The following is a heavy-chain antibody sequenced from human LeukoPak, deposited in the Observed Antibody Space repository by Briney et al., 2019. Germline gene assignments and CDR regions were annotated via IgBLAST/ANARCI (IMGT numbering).Heavy chain of an antibody. CDR2: IRGSGTST. Sequence: GGSLRLSCAASGVTFRSYAMSCGREAPERGVEWGSVIRGSGTSTDYAESLKGRFTISRDNSKNTLYLQMNSLRAEDTAVYYCAKGPHGAIAAAGTFDPWGQGILVTVSS. J-gene: IGHJ5*02. D-gene: IGHD6-13*01. V-gene: IGHV3-23*01. CDR3: AKGPHGAIAAAGTFDP. CDR1: GVTFRSYA.